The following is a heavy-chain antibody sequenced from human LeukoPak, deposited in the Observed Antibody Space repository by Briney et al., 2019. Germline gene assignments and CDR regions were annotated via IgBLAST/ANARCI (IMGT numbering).Heavy chain of an antibody. CDR3: AKDYYDSTLCRYYFDY. CDR1: GFTFSSYA. CDR2: ISGSGGST. J-gene: IGHJ4*02. V-gene: IGHV3-23*01. Sequence: GGSLRLSCAASGFTFSSYAMSWVRQAPGKGLEWVSAISGSGGSTYYADSVNGRFTISRDNSKNTLYLQMNSLRADDTAVYYCAKDYYDSTLCRYYFDYWGQGTLVTVSS. D-gene: IGHD3-22*01.